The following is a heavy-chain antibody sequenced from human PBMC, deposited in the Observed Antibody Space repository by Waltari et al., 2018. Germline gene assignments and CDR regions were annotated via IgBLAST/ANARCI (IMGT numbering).Heavy chain of an antibody. CDR2: LSSSSSTI. J-gene: IGHJ3*02. V-gene: IGHV3-48*04. CDR1: GFTFSSYS. CDR3: ARDLVVATTDAFDI. D-gene: IGHD1-26*01. Sequence: EVQLVESGGGLVQPGGSLRLSCAASGFTFSSYSMNWGRQAPGKGLEWVSYLSSSSSTIYYADSVKGRFTISRDNAKNSLYLQRNSLRAEDTAVYYCARDLVVATTDAFDIWGQGTMVTVSS.